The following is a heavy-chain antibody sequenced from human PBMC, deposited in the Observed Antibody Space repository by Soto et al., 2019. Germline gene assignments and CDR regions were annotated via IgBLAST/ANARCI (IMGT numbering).Heavy chain of an antibody. CDR3: ARVGYYYDSSGYSVNNWFDP. V-gene: IGHV1-69*01. J-gene: IGHJ5*02. D-gene: IGHD3-22*01. CDR1: GGTFSSYA. Sequence: QVQLVQSGAEVKKPGSSVKVSCKASGGTFSSYAISWVRQAPGQGLEWMGGIIPIFGTANYAQKFQGRVTITADESTSTAYMELSSLRSEDTAVYYCARVGYYYDSSGYSVNNWFDPWGQGTLVTVSS. CDR2: IIPIFGTA.